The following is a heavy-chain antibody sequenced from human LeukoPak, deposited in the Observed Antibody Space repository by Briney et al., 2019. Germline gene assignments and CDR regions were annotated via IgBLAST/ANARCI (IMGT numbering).Heavy chain of an antibody. Sequence: ASVKVSCKASGGTFSSYAISWVRQAPGQGLEWMGRIIPILGIANYAQKFQGRVTITADKSTSTAYMELSSLRSEDTAVYYCASSSRSSFGVVYCYYWGRGTLVTVSS. J-gene: IGHJ4*02. V-gene: IGHV1-69*04. CDR1: GGTFSSYA. CDR2: IIPILGIA. CDR3: ASSSRSSFGVVYCYY. D-gene: IGHD3-3*01.